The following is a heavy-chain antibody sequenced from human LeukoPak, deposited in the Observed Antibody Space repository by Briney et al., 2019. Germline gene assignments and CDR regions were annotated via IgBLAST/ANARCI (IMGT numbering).Heavy chain of an antibody. Sequence: GGSLRLSCAASGFTFSNYWMSWVRQAPGKGLEWVANIKQDGSEKYYVGSVKGRFTISRDNAKNSLYLQMNGLRAEDTAVYFCARDKDSYGMDVWGQGTTVTVSS. CDR1: GFTFSNYW. CDR3: ARDKDSYGMDV. J-gene: IGHJ6*02. V-gene: IGHV3-7*03. CDR2: IKQDGSEK.